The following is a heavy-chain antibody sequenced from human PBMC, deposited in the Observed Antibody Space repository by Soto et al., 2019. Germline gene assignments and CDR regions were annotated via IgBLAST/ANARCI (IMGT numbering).Heavy chain of an antibody. CDR3: ARVAVRSGSYPHFDY. V-gene: IGHV4-30-4*01. J-gene: IGHJ4*02. CDR2: IYYSGST. Sequence: QVQLQESGPGLVKPSQTLSLTCTVSGGSISSGDYYWSWIRQPPGKGLEWIGYIYYSGSTYYNPSLKSRVTLSVDTSKNQFSLKLSSVTAADTAVYYCARVAVRSGSYPHFDYWGQGTLVTVSS. CDR1: GGSISSGDYY. D-gene: IGHD1-26*01.